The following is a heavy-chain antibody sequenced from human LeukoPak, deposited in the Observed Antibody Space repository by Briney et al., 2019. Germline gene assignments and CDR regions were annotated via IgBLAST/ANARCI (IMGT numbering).Heavy chain of an antibody. CDR2: INPNSGGT. CDR1: GYTFTGYY. Sequence: ASVKVSCKASGYTFTGYYMHWVRQAPGQGLEWMGRINPNSGGTNYAQKFQGRVTMTRDTSISTAYMELSRLRSDDTAVYYCARGVDSSGYYGYWGQGTLVTVSS. D-gene: IGHD3-22*01. V-gene: IGHV1-2*06. J-gene: IGHJ4*02. CDR3: ARGVDSSGYYGY.